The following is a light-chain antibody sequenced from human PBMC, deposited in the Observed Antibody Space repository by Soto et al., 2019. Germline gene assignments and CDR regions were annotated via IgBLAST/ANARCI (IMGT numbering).Light chain of an antibody. Sequence: EIGLTQSPGTLYLSPGERATLSCRASQSVSSSYLAWYQQNPGQDPRLRSYSASSRATGIPDRFSGSGSGRDFTLNISRWEPENFAVDYCQQYGSSPTMSTFVPRTQLQIK. CDR1: QSVSSSY. V-gene: IGKV3-20*01. CDR2: SAS. J-gene: IGKJ2*01. CDR3: QQYGSSPTMST.